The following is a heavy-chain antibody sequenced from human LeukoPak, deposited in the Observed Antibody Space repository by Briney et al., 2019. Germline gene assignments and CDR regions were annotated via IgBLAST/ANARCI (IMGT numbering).Heavy chain of an antibody. V-gene: IGHV1-18*01. D-gene: IGHD3-10*01. CDR3: AREWVGVVRGVIGRGETVYYYYYMDV. CDR1: GYTFTSYG. Sequence: GASVKVSCKASGYTFTSYGISWVRQAPGQGLEWMGWISAYNGNTNYAQKLQGRGTMTTDTSTSTAYMELRSLRSDDTAVYYCAREWVGVVRGVIGRGETVYYYYYMDVWGKGTTVTVSS. CDR2: ISAYNGNT. J-gene: IGHJ6*03.